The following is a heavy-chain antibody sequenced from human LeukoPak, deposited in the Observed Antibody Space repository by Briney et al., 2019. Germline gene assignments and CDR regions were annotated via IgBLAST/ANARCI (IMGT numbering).Heavy chain of an antibody. J-gene: IGHJ4*02. CDR2: ISAYNGNT. D-gene: IGHD6-13*01. CDR3: ARDHNSGSSWYEVSGPIDY. V-gene: IGHV1-18*01. CDR1: GYTFTSYG. Sequence: ASVTVSCKASGYTFTSYGISWVRQAPGQGLEWMGWISAYNGNTNYAQKLQGRVTMTTDTSTSTAYMELRSLRSDDTAVYYCARDHNSGSSWYEVSGPIDYWGQGTLVTVSS.